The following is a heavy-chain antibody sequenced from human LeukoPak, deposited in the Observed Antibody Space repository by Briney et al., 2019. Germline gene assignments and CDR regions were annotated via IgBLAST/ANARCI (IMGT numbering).Heavy chain of an antibody. CDR3: ARGIGSQLRSGWFDP. Sequence: SGGSLRLSCAASGFTFNSYSMNWVRQAPGKGLEWVSSISSGSSYIFYADSVKGRFTISRDNAKNSLYLQMNSLRAEDTAVYYCARGIGSQLRSGWFDPWGQGTLVTVSS. J-gene: IGHJ5*02. D-gene: IGHD3-3*01. CDR1: GFTFNSYS. CDR2: ISSGSSYI. V-gene: IGHV3-21*01.